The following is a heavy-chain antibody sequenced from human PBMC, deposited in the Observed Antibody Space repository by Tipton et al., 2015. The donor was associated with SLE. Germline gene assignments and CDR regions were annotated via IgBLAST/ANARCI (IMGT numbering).Heavy chain of an antibody. V-gene: IGHV5-51*01. Sequence: QSGPEVKKPGESLKISCKGSGDSFTNYWIGWVRQMPGKGLDWMGIIYPGDSDTRYSPSFQGQVTISADKSISTAYLQWSSLKASDTAMYYCARSVGGHYYDSSGYRSDAFDIWGQGTMVTVSS. CDR3: ARSVGGHYYDSSGYRSDAFDI. D-gene: IGHD3-22*01. CDR2: IYPGDSDT. CDR1: GDSFTNYW. J-gene: IGHJ3*02.